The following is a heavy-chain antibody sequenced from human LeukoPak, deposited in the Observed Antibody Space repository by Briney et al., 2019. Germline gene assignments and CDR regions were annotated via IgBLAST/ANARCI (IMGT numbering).Heavy chain of an antibody. V-gene: IGHV3-23*01. J-gene: IGHJ4*02. CDR1: GFTFSSYW. Sequence: PGGSLRLSCAASGFTFSSYWMHWVRQAPGKGLEWVSAISGSGGSTYYADSVKGRFTISRDNSKNTLYLQMNSLRAEDTAVYYCAKDVGGYLDYWGQGTLVTVSS. D-gene: IGHD3-16*02. CDR3: AKDVGGYLDY. CDR2: ISGSGGST.